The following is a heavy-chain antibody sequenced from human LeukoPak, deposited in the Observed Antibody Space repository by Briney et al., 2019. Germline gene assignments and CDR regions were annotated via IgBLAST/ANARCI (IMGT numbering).Heavy chain of an antibody. CDR2: IYYSGST. Sequence: LETLSLTCTVSGGSISSYYWSWIRQPPGKGLEWIGYIYYSGSTNYNPSLKSRVTISVDTSKNQFSLKLSSVTAADTAVYYCARDRGGYSYGYDPDYFDYWGQGTLVTVSS. CDR1: GGSISSYY. D-gene: IGHD5-18*01. V-gene: IGHV4-59*01. CDR3: ARDRGGYSYGYDPDYFDY. J-gene: IGHJ4*02.